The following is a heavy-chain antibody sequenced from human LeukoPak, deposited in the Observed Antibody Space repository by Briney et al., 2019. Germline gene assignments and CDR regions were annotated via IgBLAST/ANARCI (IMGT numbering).Heavy chain of an antibody. CDR3: ARDSYNGSGYYFDY. CDR1: GDSIGTYY. V-gene: IGHV4-59*01. CDR2: IYYSGST. D-gene: IGHD3-10*01. J-gene: IGHJ4*02. Sequence: SETLSLTCNVSGDSIGTYYWSWIRQPPGKGLEWIGYIYYSGSTNYNPSLKSRVTISLDTSKNQFSLKLSSVTAADTAMYYCARDSYNGSGYYFDYWGQGTLVTVSS.